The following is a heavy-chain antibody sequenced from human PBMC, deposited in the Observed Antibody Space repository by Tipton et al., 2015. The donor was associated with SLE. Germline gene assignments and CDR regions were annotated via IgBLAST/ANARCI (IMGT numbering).Heavy chain of an antibody. Sequence: LRLSCTVSGGSISSSSYYWGWIRQPPGKGLEWIGSIYYSGSTNYNPSLKSRVTISVDTSKNQFSLKLSSVTAADTAVYYCASVIGAVDIVVTIRAFDIWGQGTMVTVSS. J-gene: IGHJ3*02. CDR1: GGSISSSSYY. CDR3: ASVIGAVDIVVTIRAFDI. D-gene: IGHD5-12*01. CDR2: IYYSGST. V-gene: IGHV4-39*07.